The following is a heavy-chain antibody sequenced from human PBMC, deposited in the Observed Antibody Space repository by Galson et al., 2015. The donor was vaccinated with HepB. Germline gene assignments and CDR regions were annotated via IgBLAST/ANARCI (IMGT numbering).Heavy chain of an antibody. CDR3: ARDIRDGYNFDDAFDI. J-gene: IGHJ3*02. CDR1: GFTFSSYA. D-gene: IGHD5-24*01. V-gene: IGHV3-30*04. CDR2: ISYDGSNK. Sequence: LRLSCAASGFTFSSYAMHWVRQAPGKGLEWVAVISYDGSNKYYADSVKGRFTISRDNSKNTLYLQMNSLRAEDTAVYYCARDIRDGYNFDDAFDIWGQGTMVTVSS.